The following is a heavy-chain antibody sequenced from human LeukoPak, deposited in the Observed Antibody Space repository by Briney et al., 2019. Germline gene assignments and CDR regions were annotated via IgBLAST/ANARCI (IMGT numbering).Heavy chain of an antibody. CDR2: ISSSSSYI. J-gene: IGHJ5*02. CDR3: ARDRYYDILTGPSSNWFDP. CDR1: GFTVSSNY. D-gene: IGHD3-9*01. Sequence: GGSLRLSCAASGFTVSSNYMSWVRQAPGKGLEWVSSISSSSSYIYYADSVKGRFTISRDNAKNSLYLQMNSLRAEDTAVYYCARDRYYDILTGPSSNWFDPWGQGTLVTVSS. V-gene: IGHV3-21*01.